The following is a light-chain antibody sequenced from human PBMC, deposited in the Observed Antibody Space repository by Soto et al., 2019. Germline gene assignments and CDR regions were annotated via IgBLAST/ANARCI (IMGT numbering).Light chain of an antibody. CDR2: DAS. J-gene: IGKJ1*01. V-gene: IGKV3-15*01. CDR1: QSVSSS. Sequence: EIVMTQSPATLSVSPGERATLSFRASQSVSSSFAWYQQKPGQAPRLLIYDASTRATGIPARFSGSGSGTEFTLTISSLQSEDFAVYYCQQYKKWPRTFGHGTKVDIK. CDR3: QQYKKWPRT.